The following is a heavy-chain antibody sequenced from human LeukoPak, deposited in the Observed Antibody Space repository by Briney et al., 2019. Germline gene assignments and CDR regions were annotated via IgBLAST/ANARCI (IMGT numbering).Heavy chain of an antibody. CDR1: GFTFSTYA. CDR3: ATQSGSYSYYFDY. J-gene: IGHJ4*02. CDR2: ITGSGGAT. Sequence: PPGGSLRLSCAASGFTFSTYAVNWVRQAPGKGLEWVSAITGSGGATYYADSVKGRFTISRDNSKNTLYLQMSSLRAEDTAVYYCATQSGSYSYYFDYWGQGTLVTVSS. D-gene: IGHD1-26*01. V-gene: IGHV3-23*01.